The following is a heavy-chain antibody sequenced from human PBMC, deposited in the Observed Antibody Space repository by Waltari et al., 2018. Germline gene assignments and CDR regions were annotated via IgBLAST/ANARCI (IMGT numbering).Heavy chain of an antibody. CDR2: VYYSGST. CDR3: ARGEAAVNWHFDL. D-gene: IGHD6-25*01. J-gene: IGHJ2*01. V-gene: IGHV4-59*01. CDR1: GDSMKTYY. Sequence: QVQLQESGPGLVRTSETLSLTCTVSGDSMKTYYWNWIRQCPGEGLEWIGFVYYSGSTNFNPSFGSRVNMSVDTSETQCSLRLTSVTAADTAVYYCARGEAAVNWHFDLWGRGTLVTVSS.